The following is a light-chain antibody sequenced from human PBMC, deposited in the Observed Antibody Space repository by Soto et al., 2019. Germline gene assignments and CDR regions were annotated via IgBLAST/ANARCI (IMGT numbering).Light chain of an antibody. Sequence: AIQLTQSPSSLSASVGDRVTITCRASQDIRGALAWYQQKPGKAPKFLIFDVSTLQSGVPSRFSGSGSGTDFTLSSSSLHPELFGTYYCQRFNTYPITFDQETRLEIK. V-gene: IGKV1-13*02. J-gene: IGKJ5*01. CDR1: QDIRGA. CDR2: DVS. CDR3: QRFNTYPIT.